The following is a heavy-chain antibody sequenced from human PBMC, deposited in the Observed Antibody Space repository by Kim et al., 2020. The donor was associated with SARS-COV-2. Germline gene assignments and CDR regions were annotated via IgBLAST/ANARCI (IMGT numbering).Heavy chain of an antibody. Sequence: SVKVSCKASGGTFSSYAISWVRQAPGQGLEWMGGIIPIFGTANYAQKFQGRVTITADESTSTAYMELSSLRSEDTAVYYCAREAGGLRVVDPQPYHLDYWGQGTLVTVSS. CDR3: AREAGGLRVVDPQPYHLDY. V-gene: IGHV1-69*13. J-gene: IGHJ4*02. CDR2: IIPIFGTA. CDR1: GGTFSSYA. D-gene: IGHD2-15*01.